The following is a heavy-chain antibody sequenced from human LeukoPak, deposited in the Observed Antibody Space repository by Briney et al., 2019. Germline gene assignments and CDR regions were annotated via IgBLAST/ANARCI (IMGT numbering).Heavy chain of an antibody. CDR1: GFTFDDYA. CDR2: ISWDGGST. V-gene: IGHV3-43D*04. CDR3: ARDGGSWATIVYYMDV. D-gene: IGHD5-12*01. J-gene: IGHJ6*03. Sequence: GSLRLSCAASGFTFDDYAMHWVRQAPGKGLEWVSLISWDGGSTSYADSVKGRFTISRDNSKNSLYMQMNSLRAEDTAVYYCARDGGSWATIVYYMDVWGKGTTVTVSS.